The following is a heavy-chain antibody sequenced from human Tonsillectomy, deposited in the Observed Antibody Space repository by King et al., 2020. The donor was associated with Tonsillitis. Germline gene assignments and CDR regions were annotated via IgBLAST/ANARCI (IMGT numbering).Heavy chain of an antibody. CDR1: GFTFSSYG. D-gene: IGHD3-10*01. J-gene: IGHJ4*02. CDR3: ARDLNYYGSGRLSEY. CDR2: ISYDGSNK. V-gene: IGHV3-33*05. Sequence: VQLVESGGGVVQPGRSLRLSCAASGFTFSSYGMHCVRQAPGKGLEWMAVISYDGSNKYYADSVKGRFTISRDNSKNTLYLQMNSLRAEDTAVYYCARDLNYYGSGRLSEYWGQGTLVTVSS.